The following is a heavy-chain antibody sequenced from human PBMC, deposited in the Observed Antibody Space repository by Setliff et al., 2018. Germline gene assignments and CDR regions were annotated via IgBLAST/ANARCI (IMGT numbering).Heavy chain of an antibody. CDR3: TRDTNIVVVPPHRTAFDI. CDR2: ISPYNGYI. D-gene: IGHD2-2*01. CDR1: CYTFSTYG. Sequence: ASVKVSCKASCYTFSTYGIAWVRQAPGQGLEWMGWISPYNGYIIYAHKFQGRVTMTTDTSTGTADMELRNLRSDDTAVYYCTRDTNIVVVPPHRTAFDIWGQGTMVTVSS. J-gene: IGHJ3*02. V-gene: IGHV1-18*01.